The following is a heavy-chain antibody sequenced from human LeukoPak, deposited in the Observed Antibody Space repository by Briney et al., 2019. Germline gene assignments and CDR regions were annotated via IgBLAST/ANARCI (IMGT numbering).Heavy chain of an antibody. CDR3: ATEMATINY. V-gene: IGHV3-21*01. J-gene: IGHJ4*02. D-gene: IGHD5-24*01. Sequence: RGSLRLSCAASGFTFSSYSMNWVRQAPGKGLEWVSSISSSSSYIYYADSVKGRFTISRDNAKNSLYLQMNSLRAEDTAVYYCATEMATINYWGQGTLVTVSS. CDR2: ISSSSSYI. CDR1: GFTFSSYS.